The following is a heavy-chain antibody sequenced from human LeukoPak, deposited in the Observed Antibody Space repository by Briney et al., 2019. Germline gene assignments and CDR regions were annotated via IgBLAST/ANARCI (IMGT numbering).Heavy chain of an antibody. Sequence: GGSLRLSCAASGFTFSSYAMHWVRQAPGKGLEWVAVISYDGSNKYYADSVKGRFTISRDNSKNTLYLQMNSLRAEDTAVYYCAKDGRTISPDAFDIWGQGTMVTVSS. J-gene: IGHJ3*02. CDR1: GFTFSSYA. CDR2: ISYDGSNK. CDR3: AKDGRTISPDAFDI. D-gene: IGHD3-3*01. V-gene: IGHV3-30-3*01.